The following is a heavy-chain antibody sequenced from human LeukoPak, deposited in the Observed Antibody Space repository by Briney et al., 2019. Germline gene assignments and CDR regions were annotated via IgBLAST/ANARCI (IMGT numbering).Heavy chain of an antibody. J-gene: IGHJ4*02. V-gene: IGHV3-7*03. CDR1: AFIFSGHW. D-gene: IGHD3-22*01. Sequence: GGSLRLSCEGSAFIFSGHWMNWVRQTPGKGLEWVASIKEDGSERQYVDSVKGRFSISRDNTKGSLFLQLNSLRSEDTAVYYCARAHDSSGYYSFYFDYWGQGTLVTVSS. CDR2: IKEDGSER. CDR3: ARAHDSSGYYSFYFDY.